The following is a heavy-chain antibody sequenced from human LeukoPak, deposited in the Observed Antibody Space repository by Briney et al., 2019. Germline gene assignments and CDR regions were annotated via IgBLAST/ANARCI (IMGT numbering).Heavy chain of an antibody. D-gene: IGHD2-15*01. J-gene: IGHJ5*02. Sequence: PSETLSLTCTVSGGSISSYYWSWIRQPPGKGLEWIGYIYYSGSTNYNPSLKSRVTISVDTSKNQFSLKLSSVTAADTAVYYCATGGSPWGGKGNWFDPWGQGTLVTVSS. CDR3: ATGGSPWGGKGNWFDP. CDR2: IYYSGST. CDR1: GGSISSYY. V-gene: IGHV4-59*01.